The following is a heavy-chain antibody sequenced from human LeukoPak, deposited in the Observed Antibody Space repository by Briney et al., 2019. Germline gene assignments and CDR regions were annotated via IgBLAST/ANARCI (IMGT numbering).Heavy chain of an antibody. Sequence: PRGSLRLSCAAPGFTFSNYWMGWVRQAPGKGLEWVANIKQDGSEIYYVDSVKGRFTISRDTAKDSLYLQMNSLRAEDTAVYYCASLSSIVATYWGQGTLVTVSS. D-gene: IGHD5-12*01. CDR2: IKQDGSEI. J-gene: IGHJ4*02. V-gene: IGHV3-7*01. CDR1: GFTFSNYW. CDR3: ASLSSIVATY.